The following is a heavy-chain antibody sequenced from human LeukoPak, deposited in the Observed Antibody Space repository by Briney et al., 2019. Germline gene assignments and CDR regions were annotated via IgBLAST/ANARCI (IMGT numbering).Heavy chain of an antibody. Sequence: MPSETLSLTCAVYGGSFSGYYWSWIRQPPGKGLEWIGEINHSGSTNYNPSLKSRVTISVDTSKNQFSLKLSSVTAADTAVYYCARLDKRLWFGELTMYYYYYMDVWGKGTTVTISS. V-gene: IGHV4-34*01. CDR1: GGSFSGYY. CDR3: ARLDKRLWFGELTMYYYYYMDV. CDR2: INHSGST. D-gene: IGHD3-10*01. J-gene: IGHJ6*03.